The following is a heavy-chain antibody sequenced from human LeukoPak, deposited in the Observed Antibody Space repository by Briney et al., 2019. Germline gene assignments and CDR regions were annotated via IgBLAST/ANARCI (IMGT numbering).Heavy chain of an antibody. J-gene: IGHJ6*02. D-gene: IGHD3-10*01. CDR1: VGSMSGFF. Sequence: PSETLSLTCTVSVGSMSGFFWTWIRQPPGKELEWIGSIYYSGSSTKYSPSLKSRVTISVDTSKSQFSLKLNSATAADTAVYYCARTSRHYYGSGSNLTPWPAGMDVWGQGTTVTVSS. V-gene: IGHV4-59*01. CDR2: IYYSGSST. CDR3: ARTSRHYYGSGSNLTPWPAGMDV.